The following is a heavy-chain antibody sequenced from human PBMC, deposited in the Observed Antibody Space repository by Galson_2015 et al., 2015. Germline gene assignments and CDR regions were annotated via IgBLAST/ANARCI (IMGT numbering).Heavy chain of an antibody. J-gene: IGHJ6*02. CDR3: TRAGESTMVRGVIIYYYYGMDV. V-gene: IGHV3-49*03. Sequence: LRLSCAASGFTFGAYAMSWFGQAPGKGLEWVGFIRSKAYGGTTEYAASVKGRFTISRDDSKSIAYLQMNSLKTEDTAVYYCTRAGESTMVRGVIIYYYYGMDVWGQGTTVTVSS. CDR1: GFTFGAYA. D-gene: IGHD3-10*01. CDR2: IRSKAYGGTT.